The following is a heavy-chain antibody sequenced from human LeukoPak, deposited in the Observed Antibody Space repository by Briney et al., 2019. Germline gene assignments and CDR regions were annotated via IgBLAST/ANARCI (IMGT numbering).Heavy chain of an antibody. CDR3: AKGGPGSSWYSFDP. D-gene: IGHD6-13*01. V-gene: IGHV3-30*18. CDR1: GFTFSSYG. CDR2: ISYDGSNK. Sequence: GRSLRLSCAASGFTFSSYGMPWVRQAPGKGLEWVAVISYDGSNKYYADSVKGRFTISRDNSKNTLYLQMNSLRAEDTAVYYCAKGGPGSSWYSFDPWGQGTLVTVSS. J-gene: IGHJ5*02.